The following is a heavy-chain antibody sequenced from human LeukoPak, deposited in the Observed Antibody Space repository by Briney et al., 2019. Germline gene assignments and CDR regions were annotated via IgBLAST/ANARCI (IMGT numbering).Heavy chain of an antibody. Sequence: PSETLSLTCAVYGGSFSGYYWSWIRQPPGKGLEWIGEINHSGSTYYNPSLKSRVTISVDTSKNQFSLKLSSVTAADTAVYYCARADYGDPPYYYYYYMDVWGKGTTVTVSS. CDR2: INHSGST. CDR3: ARADYGDPPYYYYYYMDV. J-gene: IGHJ6*03. D-gene: IGHD4-17*01. V-gene: IGHV4-34*01. CDR1: GGSFSGYY.